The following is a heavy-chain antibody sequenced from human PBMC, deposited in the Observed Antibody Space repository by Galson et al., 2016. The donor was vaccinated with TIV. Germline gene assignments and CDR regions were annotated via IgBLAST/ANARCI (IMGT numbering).Heavy chain of an antibody. V-gene: IGHV3-9*01. D-gene: IGHD6-19*01. CDR1: GFNFDDYA. CDR2: ISWNEGNI. Sequence: SLRLSCAASGFNFDDYAMHWVRQAPGKGLEWVSGISWNEGNIGYADSVKGRFTISRDNAKNSLYLQMNSLRAEDTAVYYCAREGIVVAGTIDYWGQGTLVTVSS. CDR3: AREGIVVAGTIDY. J-gene: IGHJ4*02.